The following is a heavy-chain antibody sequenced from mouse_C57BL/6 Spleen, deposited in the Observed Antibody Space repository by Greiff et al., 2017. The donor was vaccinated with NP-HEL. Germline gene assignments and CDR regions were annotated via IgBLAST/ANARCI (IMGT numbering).Heavy chain of an antibody. Sequence: QVQLQQPGAELVKPGASVKLSCKASGYTFTSYWMHWVKQRPGQGLEWIGMIHPNSGSTNYNEKFKSKATLTVDKSSSTAYMQLSSLTSEDSAVYYCARESDGYNVAYWGQGTLVTVSA. D-gene: IGHD2-3*01. CDR1: GYTFTSYW. CDR2: IHPNSGST. J-gene: IGHJ3*01. V-gene: IGHV1-64*01. CDR3: ARESDGYNVAY.